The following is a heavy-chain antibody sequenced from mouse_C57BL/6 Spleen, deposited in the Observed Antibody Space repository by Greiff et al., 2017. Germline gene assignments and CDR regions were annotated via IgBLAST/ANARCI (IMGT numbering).Heavy chain of an antibody. D-gene: IGHD3-2*02. CDR1: GYTFTSYW. Sequence: QVQLQQPGAELVRPGTSVKLSCKASGYTFTSYWMHWVKQRPGQGLEWIGVIDPSDSYTNYNQKFKGKATLTVDTSSSTAYMQLSSLTSEDSAVYYCARSGNQTAQATPAMDYWGQGTSVTVSS. CDR3: ARSGNQTAQATPAMDY. CDR2: IDPSDSYT. J-gene: IGHJ4*01. V-gene: IGHV1-59*01.